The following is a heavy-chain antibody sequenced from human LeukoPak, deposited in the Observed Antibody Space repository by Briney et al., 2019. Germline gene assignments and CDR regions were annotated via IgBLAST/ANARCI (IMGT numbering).Heavy chain of an antibody. CDR2: IYYSGST. J-gene: IGHJ4*02. CDR1: GGSISSYY. V-gene: IGHV4-59*01. D-gene: IGHD5-12*01. CDR3: AGQRGYSGYDLDY. Sequence: PSETLSLTCTVSGGSISSYYWSWIRQPPEKGLEWIGYIYYSGSTNYNPSLKSRVTISVDTSKNQFSLKLSSVTAADTAVYYCAGQRGYSGYDLDYCGQGTLVTVSS.